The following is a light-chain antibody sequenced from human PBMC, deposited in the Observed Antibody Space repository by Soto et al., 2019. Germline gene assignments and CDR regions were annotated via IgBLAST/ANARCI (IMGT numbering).Light chain of an antibody. V-gene: IGLV2-14*01. CDR2: DVS. J-gene: IGLJ2*01. CDR3: TSYTGSSVL. CDR1: SSDVGCYNY. Sequence: QSALTQPASVSGSPGQSITISCTGTSSDVGCYNYVSWYQQHPGKAPKLMIYDVSHRPSGVSNRFSGSKSGNTASLTISGLQAEDEADYYCTSYTGSSVLFGGGTKLTVL.